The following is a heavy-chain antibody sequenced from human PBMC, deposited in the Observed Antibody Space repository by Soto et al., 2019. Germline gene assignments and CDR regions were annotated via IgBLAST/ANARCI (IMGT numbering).Heavy chain of an antibody. Sequence: PGGSLRLSCAASGFIFSGSAIHWVRQASGKGLEWVGRIRSRANNFATSSAASVKGRFTFSRDDSKNTAYLQMNTLKPEDTAVYYCARGQGAAIGDYYYHGMDVWGQGTKVTVS. CDR1: GFIFSGSA. V-gene: IGHV3-73*01. CDR2: IRSRANNFAT. CDR3: ARGQGAAIGDYYYHGMDV. J-gene: IGHJ6*02. D-gene: IGHD2-2*02.